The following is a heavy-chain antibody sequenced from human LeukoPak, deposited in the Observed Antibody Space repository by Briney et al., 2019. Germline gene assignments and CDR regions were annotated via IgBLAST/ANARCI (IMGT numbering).Heavy chain of an antibody. J-gene: IGHJ4*02. D-gene: IGHD3-9*01. CDR2: ISSSGSTI. V-gene: IGHV3-11*04. Sequence: GGSLRLSCAASGFTFSDYYMSWIRQAPGKGLEWVSYISSSGSTIYYADSVKGRFTISRDNARNSLYLQMNSLRAEDTAVYYCARDQVSGRYSHWGQGTLVTVSS. CDR1: GFTFSDYY. CDR3: ARDQVSGRYSH.